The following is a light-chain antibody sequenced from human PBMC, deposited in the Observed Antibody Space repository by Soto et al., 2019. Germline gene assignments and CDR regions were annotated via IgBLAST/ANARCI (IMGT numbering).Light chain of an antibody. V-gene: IGKV1-5*03. CDR1: QSLNSW. CDR2: KAS. J-gene: IGKJ5*01. Sequence: DIQMTQSPSTVSASVGDRVTITCRASQSLNSWLAWYQQKPGKAPKLLIYKASTLETGVPSRFSGSASGTEFTLTISSLQPDDLATYYCQHYNGYPISFGQGTRLEIK. CDR3: QHYNGYPIS.